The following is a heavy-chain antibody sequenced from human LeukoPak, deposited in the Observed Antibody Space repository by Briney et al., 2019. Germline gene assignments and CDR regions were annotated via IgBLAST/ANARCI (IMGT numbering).Heavy chain of an antibody. J-gene: IGHJ6*03. CDR3: AKKGQAGTGRNYMDV. CDR1: QFTTFSSYA. V-gene: IGHV3-23*01. Sequence: GGSLRLSCEASQFTTFSSYAMNWVRQAPGKRLEWVSIMSGAGGRIEYADSVNGRFTISRDNSRNTVYLHMNSLRAEDTAVYYCAKKGQAGTGRNYMDVWGKGTTVTVAS. CDR2: MSGAGGRI. D-gene: IGHD1-1*01.